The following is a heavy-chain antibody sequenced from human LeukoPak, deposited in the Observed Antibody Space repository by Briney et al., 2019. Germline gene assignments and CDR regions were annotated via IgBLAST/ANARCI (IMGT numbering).Heavy chain of an antibody. J-gene: IGHJ4*02. CDR1: GGSISSSSYY. V-gene: IGHV4-39*01. CDR2: IYYSGST. Sequence: SETLSLTCTVSGGSISSSSYYWGWIRQPPGKGLEWIGSIYYSGSTYYNPSLKSRVTISVDTSKNQFSLKLSSVTAADTAVYYCARLELDGYNRYYWGQGTLVTVSS. CDR3: ARLELDGYNRYY. D-gene: IGHD5-24*01.